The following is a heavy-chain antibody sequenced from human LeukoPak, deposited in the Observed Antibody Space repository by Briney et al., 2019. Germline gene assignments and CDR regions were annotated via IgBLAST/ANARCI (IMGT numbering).Heavy chain of an antibody. CDR3: ARCQRDYSSGYRYYFDY. D-gene: IGHD3-22*01. CDR2: IYYSGST. V-gene: IGHV4-31*03. J-gene: IGHJ4*02. Sequence: SETLSLTCTVSGGSISSGGYYWSWIRQHPGKGLEWIGYIYYSGSTYYNPSLKSRVTISVDTSKNQFSLKLSSVTAADTAVYYCARCQRDYSSGYRYYFDYWGQGTLVTVSS. CDR1: GGSISSGGYY.